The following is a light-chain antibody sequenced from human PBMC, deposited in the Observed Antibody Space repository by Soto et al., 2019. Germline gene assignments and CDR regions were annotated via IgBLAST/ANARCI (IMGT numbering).Light chain of an antibody. Sequence: SVLTQPPPASGSPGQSVTISCPEISSNVGSYRYVSWYQVLPVQAPNLMIYGVTKRPSGVPDRFSGCESGDTATMTVSGLQAADAADYYCSSDAGSSNFYVFGTGAKVAVL. CDR2: GVT. V-gene: IGLV2-8*01. CDR3: SSDAGSSNFYV. CDR1: SSNVGSYRY. J-gene: IGLJ1*01.